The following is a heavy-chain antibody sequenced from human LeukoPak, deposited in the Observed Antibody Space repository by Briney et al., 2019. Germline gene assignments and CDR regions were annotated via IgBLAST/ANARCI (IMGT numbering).Heavy chain of an antibody. CDR1: GFTFSSYA. D-gene: IGHD5-24*01. J-gene: IGHJ4*02. CDR2: ISGSAGST. V-gene: IGHV3-23*01. Sequence: SGGSLRLSCAASGFTFSSYAMSWVRQAPGKGLEWVSAISGSAGSTYFADSVQGRFTISRDNSKNTLYLQMNSLRAEDTAVYYCAKDRRDGYNLFDYWGRGTLVTVSS. CDR3: AKDRRDGYNLFDY.